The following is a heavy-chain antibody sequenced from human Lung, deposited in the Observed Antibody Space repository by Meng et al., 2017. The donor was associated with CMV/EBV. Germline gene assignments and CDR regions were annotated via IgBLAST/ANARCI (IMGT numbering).Heavy chain of an antibody. CDR3: ARGNGWRFDY. Sequence: QVQLVKSGSELKKTGDSVKVSCQAAGYTFTSSSMNWVRHAPGQGLEWMGWININTGNPTYAQGFTGRFVFSLDTSVSTAYLQIDSLKADDTAVYYCARGNGWRFDYWGQGTLVTVSS. CDR1: GYTFTSSS. CDR2: ININTGNP. D-gene: IGHD6-19*01. V-gene: IGHV7-4-1*01. J-gene: IGHJ4*02.